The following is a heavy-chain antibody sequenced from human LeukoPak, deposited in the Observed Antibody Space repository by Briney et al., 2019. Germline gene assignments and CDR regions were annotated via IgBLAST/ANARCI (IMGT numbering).Heavy chain of an antibody. CDR3: ANIEVIKAS. CDR1: GGTFSSYA. D-gene: IGHD2-21*01. J-gene: IGHJ4*02. CDR2: INPNSGGT. Sequence: ASVKVSCKASGGTFSSYAISWVRQAPGQGLEWMGWINPNSGGTNYAQKFQGRVTMTRDTSISAAYMELSRLRSDDTAVYYCANIEVIKASWGQGTLVTVSS. V-gene: IGHV1-2*02.